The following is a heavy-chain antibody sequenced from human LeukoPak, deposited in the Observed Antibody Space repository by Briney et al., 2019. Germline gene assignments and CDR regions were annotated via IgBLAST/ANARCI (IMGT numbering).Heavy chain of an antibody. J-gene: IGHJ4*02. V-gene: IGHV3-48*03. CDR3: IREKKRDLGGEAIVWGAPYDF. Sequence: GGSLRLSCATSGFSFSDYEFSWVRQAPGKGLEWVSSITCLGSMEYYAEPVKGRFTISSDNAKREFYLQMDRLRVEDTAIYYCIREKKRDLGGEAIVWGAPYDFWGQGTGVAVSS. CDR2: ITCLGSME. CDR1: GFSFSDYE. D-gene: IGHD5/OR15-5a*01.